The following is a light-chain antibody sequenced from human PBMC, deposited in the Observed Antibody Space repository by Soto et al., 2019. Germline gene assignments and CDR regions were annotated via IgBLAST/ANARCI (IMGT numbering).Light chain of an antibody. CDR1: SSDVGGYHY. CDR3: SSYAGSNYVV. CDR2: EVS. J-gene: IGLJ2*01. Sequence: QSVLTQPPSASGSPGQSGTISCTGTSSDVGGYHYVSWYQQHPGKAPKLMIYEVSKRPSGVPDRISGSKSGNTASLTVSGLQAEDEADYYCSSYAGSNYVVFGGGTKLTVL. V-gene: IGLV2-8*01.